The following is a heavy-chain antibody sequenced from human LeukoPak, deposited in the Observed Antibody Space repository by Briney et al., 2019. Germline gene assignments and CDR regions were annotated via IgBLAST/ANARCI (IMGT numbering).Heavy chain of an antibody. Sequence: SETLSLTCSVSSGSTSSYYWSWIRQSPGKGLGVIGYISYTGSTNYNPSLESRITISLDTSKSEFSLKMSSVTAADTAVYYCARVPVYYGMDVWGQGTTVIVSS. CDR1: SGSTSSYY. V-gene: IGHV4-59*01. CDR3: ARVPVYYGMDV. CDR2: ISYTGST. J-gene: IGHJ6*02.